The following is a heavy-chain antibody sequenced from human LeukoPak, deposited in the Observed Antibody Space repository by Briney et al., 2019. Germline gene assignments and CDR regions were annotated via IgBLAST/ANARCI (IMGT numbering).Heavy chain of an antibody. CDR2: IYYSGST. CDR1: GGSISSSSYY. Sequence: SGTLSLTCTVSGGSISSSSYYWGWIRQPPGKGLEWIGSIYYSGSTYYSPSLKSRVTISVDTSKNQFSLKLSSVTAADTAVYYCARQTYDSSGSPYFDYWGQGTLVTVSS. D-gene: IGHD3-22*01. J-gene: IGHJ4*02. V-gene: IGHV4-39*01. CDR3: ARQTYDSSGSPYFDY.